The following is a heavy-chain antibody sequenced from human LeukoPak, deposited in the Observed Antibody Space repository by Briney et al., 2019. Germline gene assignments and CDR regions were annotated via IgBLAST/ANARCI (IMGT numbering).Heavy chain of an antibody. CDR1: GFTFSSYA. J-gene: IGHJ4*02. D-gene: IGHD3-22*01. Sequence: GGSLRLSCAASGFTFSSYAMSWVRQAPGKGLEWVSLISGSGGSTHYADSVKGRFTISRDNSKKTLHLQMNSLRAEDTAVYYCAKYAPYYYDSSGFYWGQGTLVTVSS. CDR2: ISGSGGST. CDR3: AKYAPYYYDSSGFY. V-gene: IGHV3-23*01.